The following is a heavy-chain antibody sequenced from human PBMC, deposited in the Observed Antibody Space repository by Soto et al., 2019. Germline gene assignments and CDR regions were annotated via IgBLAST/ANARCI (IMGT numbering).Heavy chain of an antibody. CDR1: GFSLSTSGMR. V-gene: IGHV2-70*04. D-gene: IGHD1-26*01. J-gene: IGHJ4*02. Sequence: SGPTLVNPTQTLTLTCTFSGFSLSTSGMRVSWIRQPPGKALEWLARIDWDDDKFYSTSLKTRLTISKDTSKNQVVLTMTNMDPVDTATYYCARTAGATDYFDYWGQGTLATVSS. CDR3: ARTAGATDYFDY. CDR2: IDWDDDK.